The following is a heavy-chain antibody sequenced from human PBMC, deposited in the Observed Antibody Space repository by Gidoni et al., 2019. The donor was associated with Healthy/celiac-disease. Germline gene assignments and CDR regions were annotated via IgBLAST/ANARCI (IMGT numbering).Heavy chain of an antibody. CDR1: GDTFSSYA. Sequence: QVQLVQTGAEVKKPGSSVQVSCKASGDTFSSYASIWVRQAPGQGLEWMGGIIPSFGTANYAQKFQGRVTITADESTSTAYMELSSLRSEDTAVYYCAREDRVARYYYYYGMDVWGQGTTVTVSS. CDR2: IIPSFGTA. J-gene: IGHJ6*02. CDR3: AREDRVARYYYYYGMDV. D-gene: IGHD2-15*01. V-gene: IGHV1-69*01.